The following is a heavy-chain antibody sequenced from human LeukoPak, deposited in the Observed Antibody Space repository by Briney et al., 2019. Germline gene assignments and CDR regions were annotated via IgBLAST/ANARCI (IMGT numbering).Heavy chain of an antibody. V-gene: IGHV6-1*01. CDR3: ARGGQGDGYSADEAFDI. CDR2: TYYRSKWYN. D-gene: IGHD5-24*01. Sequence: PSQTLSPTCAISGDSVSSNSAAWSWIRQSPSRGLEWLGRTYYRSKWYNDYAVSVKSRITINPDTSKNQFSLQLNSVTPEDTAVYYCARGGQGDGYSADEAFDIWGQGTMVTVSS. J-gene: IGHJ3*02. CDR1: GDSVSSNSAA.